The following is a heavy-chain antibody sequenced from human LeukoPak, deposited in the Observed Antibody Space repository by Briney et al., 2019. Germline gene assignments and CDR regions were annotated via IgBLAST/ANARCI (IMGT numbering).Heavy chain of an antibody. D-gene: IGHD3-10*01. CDR3: AKWRRGHYYGSGTELDY. J-gene: IGHJ4*02. CDR2: ISYDGNTK. V-gene: IGHV3-30*18. CDR1: GFSVSNNY. Sequence: PGGSLRLSCVVSGFSVSNNYVSWVRQAPGKGLEWMAVISYDGNTKQYADSVKGRFIISRDNSDNTVYLQMNSLRAEDTAVYYCAKWRRGHYYGSGTELDYWGQGILVTVSS.